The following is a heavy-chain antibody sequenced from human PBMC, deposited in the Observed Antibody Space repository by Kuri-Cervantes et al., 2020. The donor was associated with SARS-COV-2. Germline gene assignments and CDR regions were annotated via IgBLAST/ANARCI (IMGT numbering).Heavy chain of an antibody. Sequence: SETLSLTCTVSGGSISSSSYYWGWIRQPPGKGLEWIGSIYYSGSTYYNPSLKSRVTISVDTSKNQFSLKLSSATAADTAVYYCATLLSLDAFDIWGQGTMVTVSS. J-gene: IGHJ3*02. CDR2: IYYSGST. CDR3: ATLLSLDAFDI. V-gene: IGHV4-39*01. CDR1: GGSISSSSYY. D-gene: IGHD3-16*02.